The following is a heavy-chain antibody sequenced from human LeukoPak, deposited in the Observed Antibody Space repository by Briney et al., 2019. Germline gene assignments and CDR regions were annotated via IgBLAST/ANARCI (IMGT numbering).Heavy chain of an antibody. J-gene: IGHJ6*02. CDR3: ARGSDFDWLLYLPFSSYYYYGMDV. CDR2: INHSGST. D-gene: IGHD3-9*01. V-gene: IGHV4-34*01. CDR1: GGSFSGYY. Sequence: PSETLSLTCAVYGGSFSGYYWSWIRQPPGKGLEWIGEINHSGSTNYNPSLKSRVTISVDTSKNQFSLKLSSVTAADTAVYYCARGSDFDWLLYLPFSSYYYYGMDVWGRGTTVTVSS.